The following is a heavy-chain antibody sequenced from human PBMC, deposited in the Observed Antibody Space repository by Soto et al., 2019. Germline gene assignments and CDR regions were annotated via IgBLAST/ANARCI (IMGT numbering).Heavy chain of an antibody. CDR2: ISYHGRNK. J-gene: IGHJ4*02. CDR3: ANGRCFGSGSYCPDLDC. D-gene: IGHD3-10*01. Sequence: QVQLVESGGGVVQPGRSLRLSCAASTFTFSAYDMHWARQAPGRGMEWVASISYHGRNKYYADSLMGRFTISRDNSTNTLNLQMDSLRAEDTAVYYCANGRCFGSGSYCPDLDCLGQGTLVTVSS. CDR1: TFTFSAYD. V-gene: IGHV3-30*18.